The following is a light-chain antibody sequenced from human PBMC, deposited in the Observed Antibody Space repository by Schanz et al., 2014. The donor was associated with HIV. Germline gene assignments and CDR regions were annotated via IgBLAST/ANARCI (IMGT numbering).Light chain of an antibody. V-gene: IGKV3-20*01. Sequence: EIVLTQSPATLSLSPGERATLSCRASQSVSSSYLAWYQQKPGQAPRLLIYGASSRATGIPDRFSGSGSGTDFTLTISSLEPEDFAVYYCQQYGSSPTTFGQGTKVEIK. CDR3: QQYGSSPTT. CDR1: QSVSSSY. CDR2: GAS. J-gene: IGKJ1*01.